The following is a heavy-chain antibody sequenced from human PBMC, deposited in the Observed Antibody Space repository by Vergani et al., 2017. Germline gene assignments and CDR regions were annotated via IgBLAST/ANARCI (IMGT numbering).Heavy chain of an antibody. CDR1: GFTFSDYY. V-gene: IGHV3-11*06. Sequence: VQLVESGGGLVQPGGSLRLSCAASGFTFSDYYMSWIRQAPGKGLEWVSYISSSSSYTNYADSVKGRFTISRDNSKNTLYLQMNSLRAEDTAVYYCAKGGSSGWGTFDYWGQGTLVTVSS. D-gene: IGHD6-19*01. CDR3: AKGGSSGWGTFDY. CDR2: ISSSSSYT. J-gene: IGHJ4*02.